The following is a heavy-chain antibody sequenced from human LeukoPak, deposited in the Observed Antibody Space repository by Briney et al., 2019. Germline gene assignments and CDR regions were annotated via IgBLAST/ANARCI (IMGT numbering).Heavy chain of an antibody. D-gene: IGHD4-17*01. CDR2: IIPIFGTA. J-gene: IGHJ4*02. CDR3: ARVRQNYGDLEYFDY. CDR1: GFTFTSSA. Sequence: SVKVSCKASGFTFTSSAVQWVRQARGQGLEWMGGIIPIFGTANYAQKFQGRVTITADKSTSTAYMELSSLRSEDTAVYYCARVRQNYGDLEYFDYWGQGTLVTVSS. V-gene: IGHV1-69*06.